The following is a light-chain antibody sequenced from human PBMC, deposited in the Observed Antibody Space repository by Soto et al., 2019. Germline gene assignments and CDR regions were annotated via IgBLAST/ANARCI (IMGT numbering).Light chain of an antibody. Sequence: QSVLTQSSSASASLGSSVKLTCTLSSGHSSYIIAWHQQQPGKAPRYLMKIEGSGSYNKGSGVPYRFSGSSSGADRYLPISTLQFEDEADYYCETWDSNTHTVFGGGTKLTVL. CDR2: IEGSGSY. CDR3: ETWDSNTHTV. CDR1: SGHSSYI. J-gene: IGLJ3*02. V-gene: IGLV4-60*02.